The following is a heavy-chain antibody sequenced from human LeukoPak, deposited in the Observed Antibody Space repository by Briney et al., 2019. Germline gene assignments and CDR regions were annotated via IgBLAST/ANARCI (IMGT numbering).Heavy chain of an antibody. V-gene: IGHV4-39*07. CDR3: ARGPPPDFDC. Sequence: ASETLSLTCTVSGGSISSYYWGWIRQPPGKGLEWIGSIYYSGSTYYNPSLKSRVTMSVDTSKNQFSLKLSSVTAADTAVYYCARGPPPDFDCWGQGTLVTVSS. CDR2: IYYSGST. CDR1: GGSISSYY. J-gene: IGHJ4*02.